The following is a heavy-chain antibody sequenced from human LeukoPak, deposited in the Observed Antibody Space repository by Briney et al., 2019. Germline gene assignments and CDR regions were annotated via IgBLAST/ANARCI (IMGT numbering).Heavy chain of an antibody. CDR1: GFTFSSYS. J-gene: IGHJ5*02. D-gene: IGHD3-3*01. Sequence: GGSLRLSCAASGFTFSSYSMNWVRQAPGKGLEWVSSISSSSSYIYYADSVKGRFTISRDNAKNSLYLQMNSLRAEDTAVYYCARDGIRIFGEAETNWFDPWGKGTLVTVSS. V-gene: IGHV3-21*01. CDR3: ARDGIRIFGEAETNWFDP. CDR2: ISSSSSYI.